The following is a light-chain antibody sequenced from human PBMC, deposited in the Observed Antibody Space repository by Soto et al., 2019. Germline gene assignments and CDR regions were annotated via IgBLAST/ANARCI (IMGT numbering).Light chain of an antibody. V-gene: IGLV2-14*01. Sequence: QSVLTQPASVSGSPGQSITISCTGTSSDVGGYNYVSWYQQHQGKAPKHMIYEVSNRPSGVSNRLSGSRLGNEDSLAISGLQTEHETDYYCRSYISSSTQVFGTGTKVTVL. CDR3: RSYISSSTQV. CDR1: SSDVGGYNY. CDR2: EVS. J-gene: IGLJ1*01.